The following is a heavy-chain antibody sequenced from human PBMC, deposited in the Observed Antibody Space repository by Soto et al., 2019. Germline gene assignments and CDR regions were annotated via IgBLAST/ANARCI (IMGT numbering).Heavy chain of an antibody. J-gene: IGHJ6*02. D-gene: IGHD3-22*01. CDR1: GFTFNTYS. Sequence: GRSLRPSCAASGFTFNTYSMIWVRQPPGKGLGWVSGISGIGGSTYYAESVKGRFTISGDKSKNTVFLQMNSLRAEDTAIYYCAKGRNSYDGSRYYSFPLDVWGQGTTVTVSS. CDR3: AKGRNSYDGSRYYSFPLDV. CDR2: ISGIGGST. V-gene: IGHV3-23*01.